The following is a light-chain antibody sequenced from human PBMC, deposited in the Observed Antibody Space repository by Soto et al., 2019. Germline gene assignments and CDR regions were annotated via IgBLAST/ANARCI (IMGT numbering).Light chain of an antibody. J-gene: IGKJ2*01. V-gene: IGKV1-5*01. CDR2: DAS. CDR1: QSISSW. CDR3: QQYNSYSSLVYT. Sequence: DIQMTQSPSTLSASVGDRVTITCRASQSISSWLAWYQQKPGKAPKLLIYDASSLESGVPSRFSGSGSGTEFTLTISSLQTDDYATNYCQQYNSYSSLVYTFGQGTKLEIK.